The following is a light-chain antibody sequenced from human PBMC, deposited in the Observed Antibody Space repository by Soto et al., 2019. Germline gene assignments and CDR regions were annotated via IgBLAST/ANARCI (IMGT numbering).Light chain of an antibody. CDR1: SSDVGGYNY. V-gene: IGLV2-14*01. CDR2: DVS. CDR3: SSYTSSSTYV. J-gene: IGLJ1*01. Sequence: QSVLTQPASVSGSPGQWITISCTGTSSDVGGYNYVSWYQQHPGKAPKLMIYDVSNRPSGVSNRFSGSKSVNTASLTISGLQAEDEADYYCSSYTSSSTYVFGTGTKVTAL.